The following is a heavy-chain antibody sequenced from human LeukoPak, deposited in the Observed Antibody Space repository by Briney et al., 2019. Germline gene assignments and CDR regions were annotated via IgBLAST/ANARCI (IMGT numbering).Heavy chain of an antibody. CDR2: ISSDSSSFK. V-gene: IGHV3-21*04. CDR1: GFTFSSYH. CDR3: ARGTNWSPLDFDY. D-gene: IGHD1-20*01. J-gene: IGHJ4*02. Sequence: GGSLRLSCAASGFTFSSYHFHWARQAPGKGLEWVSSISSDSSSFKYYAHSVQGRFTISRDNARNSMYLQMNSLRAEDTAVYYCARGTNWSPLDFDYWGQGSLVTVSS.